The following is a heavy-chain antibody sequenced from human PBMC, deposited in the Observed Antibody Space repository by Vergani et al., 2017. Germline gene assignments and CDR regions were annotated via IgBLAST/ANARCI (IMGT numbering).Heavy chain of an antibody. Sequence: QVQLQQWGAGLLKPSETLSLTCAVYGGSFSGYYWSWIRQPPGKGLEWIGEINHIGSTIYNPSLKSRVTISVDTSKKQFSLKLSSVTAANTAVYYCARGKIVVVVAATWFDPGSQRTL. CDR3: ARGKIVVVVAATWFDP. CDR2: INHIGST. V-gene: IGHV4-34*01. CDR1: GGSFSGYY. D-gene: IGHD2-15*01. J-gene: IGHJ5*02.